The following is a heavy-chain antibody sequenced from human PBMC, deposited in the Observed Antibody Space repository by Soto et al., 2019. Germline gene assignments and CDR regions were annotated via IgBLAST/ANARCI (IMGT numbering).Heavy chain of an antibody. CDR3: ARGRPTMDV. CDR1: GGSISSYY. J-gene: IGHJ6*02. CDR2: IYYSGST. Sequence: SETLSLTCTVSGGSISSYYWSWIRQPPGKGLEWIGYIYYSGSTNYNPSLKSRVTISVDTSKNQFSLKLSSVTAADTAVYYCARGRPTMDVWGQGTTVTVSS. V-gene: IGHV4-59*01.